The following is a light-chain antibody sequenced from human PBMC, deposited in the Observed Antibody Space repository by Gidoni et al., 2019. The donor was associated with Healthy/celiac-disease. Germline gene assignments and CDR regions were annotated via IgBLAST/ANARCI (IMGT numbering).Light chain of an antibody. V-gene: IGKV4-1*01. Sequence: DIVMPQSPDSLAVSLGERATINCKSSQSVLYSSNNKNYLAWYQQKPGQPPKLLIYWASTRESGVPDRFSGSGSGTDFTLTISSLQAEDVAVYPRTFXGXTKVEIK. CDR2: WAS. J-gene: IGKJ4*01. CDR1: QSVLYSSNNKNY. CDR3: T.